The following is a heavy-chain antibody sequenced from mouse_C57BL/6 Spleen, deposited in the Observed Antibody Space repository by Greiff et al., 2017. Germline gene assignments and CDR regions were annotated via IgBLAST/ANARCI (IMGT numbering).Heavy chain of an antibody. CDR1: GYTFTEYT. V-gene: IGHV1-62-2*01. CDR3: ARHEDNYDYAMGD. J-gene: IGHJ4*01. Sequence: QVQLQQSGAELVKPGASVKLSCKASGYTFTEYTIHWVKQRSGQCLEWIGWFYPGSGSIKYNEKFKGKATLTADKSSSTAYMELSSLTSEDSAVYFCARHEDNYDYAMGDWGQGTSVTVA. CDR2: FYPGSGSI. D-gene: IGHD2-4*01.